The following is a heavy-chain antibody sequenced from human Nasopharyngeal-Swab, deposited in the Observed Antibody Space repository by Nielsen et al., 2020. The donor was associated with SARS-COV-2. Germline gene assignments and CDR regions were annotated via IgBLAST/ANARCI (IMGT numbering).Heavy chain of an antibody. CDR3: ARGVRVTTHIDY. CDR1: GGTFSSYA. J-gene: IGHJ4*02. V-gene: IGHV1-69*10. D-gene: IGHD4-11*01. Sequence: SVKVSCKASGGTFSSYAISRVRQAPGQGLEWMGGIIPILGIANYAQKFQGRVTITADKSTSTTYMELSSLRSEDTAVYYCARGVRVTTHIDYWGQGTLVTVSS. CDR2: IIPILGIA.